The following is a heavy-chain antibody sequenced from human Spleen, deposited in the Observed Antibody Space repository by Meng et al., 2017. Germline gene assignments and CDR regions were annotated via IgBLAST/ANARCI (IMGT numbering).Heavy chain of an antibody. CDR2: VYYNGHT. D-gene: IGHD5-18*01. CDR3: ARGGGGGYTYGLAY. J-gene: IGHJ4*02. V-gene: IGHV4-61*01. CDR1: GASVRSGSNY. Sequence: VHLQGSGPGLVRPSETLSITCSASGASVRSGSNYWTWIRQAPGKGLEWIGYVYYNGHTSYKPSLKSRVTISMDTSKRQFSLKLTSVTAADAAVYYCARGGGGGYTYGLAYWGQGILVTVSS.